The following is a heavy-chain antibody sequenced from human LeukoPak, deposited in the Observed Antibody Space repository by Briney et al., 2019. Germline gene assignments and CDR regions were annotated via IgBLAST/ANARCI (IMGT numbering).Heavy chain of an antibody. V-gene: IGHV4-59*01. D-gene: IGHD3-3*01. CDR3: ARAAALGVGTIFGVAPTGYWFDP. J-gene: IGHJ5*02. CDR2: IYYSGST. Sequence: SETLSLTCTVSVGSISSYYWSWMRQPPGKGLEWIGYIYYSGSTNYNPSLKSRVTISVDTSKNQFSLKLSSVTAADTAVYYCARAAALGVGTIFGVAPTGYWFDPWGQGTLVTVSS. CDR1: VGSISSYY.